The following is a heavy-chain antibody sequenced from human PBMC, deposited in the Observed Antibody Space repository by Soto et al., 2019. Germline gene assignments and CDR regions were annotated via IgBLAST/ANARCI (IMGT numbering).Heavy chain of an antibody. D-gene: IGHD2-21*02. CDR2: IPQDGVDG. CDR1: GFIFSMYS. Sequence: DVKLVESGGGMVQPGDSLRLSCEVSGFIFSMYSMSWVRQTPGKGLEWVAKIPQDGVDGHYADAVKGRFTISRDNGKNSLYLKMNTLRAEDTAVYYCARDHLILPAHDFFYGSDVWGRGATVTVSS. J-gene: IGHJ6*02. V-gene: IGHV3-7*03. CDR3: ARDHLILPAHDFFYGSDV.